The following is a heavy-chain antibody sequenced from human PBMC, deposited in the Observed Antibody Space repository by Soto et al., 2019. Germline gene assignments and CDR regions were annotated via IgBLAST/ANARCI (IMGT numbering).Heavy chain of an antibody. CDR1: GGSISSGGYY. V-gene: IGHV4-31*03. CDR3: AGVDCSGCSCYSFWFGP. J-gene: IGHJ5*02. CDR2: IYYSGST. Sequence: QVQLQESGPGLVKPSQTLSLTCTVSGGSISSGGYYWSWIRQHPGKGLEWIGYIYYSGSTYYNPSLKGRGTISVDTSKNQFSLEVGSVAAADPAVYYCAGVDCSGCSCYSFWFGPWGQGTLVTVSS. D-gene: IGHD2-15*01.